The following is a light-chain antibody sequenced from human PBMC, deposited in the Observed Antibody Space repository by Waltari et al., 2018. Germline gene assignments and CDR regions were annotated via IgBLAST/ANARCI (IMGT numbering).Light chain of an antibody. Sequence: QSALTQPASVSGSPGQSIPISCPGPSSAVGSYNLFSWYPQHPGKAPNLMIYEVSKRPSGVSNRFSGSKSGNTASLTISGLQAEDEADYYCCSYAGSSTWVFGGGTKLTVL. J-gene: IGLJ3*02. V-gene: IGLV2-23*02. CDR1: SSAVGSYNL. CDR2: EVS. CDR3: CSYAGSSTWV.